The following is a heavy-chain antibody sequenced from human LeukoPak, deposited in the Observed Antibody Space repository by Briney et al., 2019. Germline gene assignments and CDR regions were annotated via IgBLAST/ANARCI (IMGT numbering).Heavy chain of an antibody. V-gene: IGHV4-59*11. D-gene: IGHD4-23*01. Sequence: SETLSLTCTVSGGSISSPYWSWIRQPPGKGLEWIGYIYYSVSPNYNLSLKSRVTMSVDTSKNQFSLKLSSVTAADTAVYYCARYYGGLDYWGQGTLVTVSS. CDR1: GGSISSPY. J-gene: IGHJ4*02. CDR2: IYYSVSP. CDR3: ARYYGGLDY.